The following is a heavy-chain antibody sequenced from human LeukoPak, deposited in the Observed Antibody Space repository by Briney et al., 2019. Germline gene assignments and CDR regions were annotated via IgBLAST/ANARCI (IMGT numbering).Heavy chain of an antibody. CDR1: GFTFSSYV. J-gene: IGHJ4*02. CDR3: ARGGQSKYDSSGYLNYFDY. V-gene: IGHV3-64*01. Sequence: PGGSLRLSCAASGFTFSSYVMYWVRQAPWKGLEYVSSISSNGGSTYYANSVKGRFTISRDNSKNTLYLQMGSLRAEDMAVYYCARGGQSKYDSSGYLNYFDYWGQGTLVTVSS. D-gene: IGHD3-22*01. CDR2: ISSNGGST.